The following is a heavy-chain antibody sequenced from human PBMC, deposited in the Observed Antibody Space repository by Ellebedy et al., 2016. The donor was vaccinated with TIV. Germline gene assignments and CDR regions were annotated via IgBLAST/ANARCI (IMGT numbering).Heavy chain of an antibody. Sequence: GESLKISCAVSGFTFSDHYMNWVRQAPGKGLEWVSSISGSSTYIYYADSVKGRFAISRDNAKNSLYLQMNSLRAEDTAVYYCARKVPAPTTVPPNWYFDLWGRGTLVTVSS. CDR1: GFTFSDHY. D-gene: IGHD4-17*01. J-gene: IGHJ2*01. V-gene: IGHV3-21*01. CDR2: ISGSSTYI. CDR3: ARKVPAPTTVPPNWYFDL.